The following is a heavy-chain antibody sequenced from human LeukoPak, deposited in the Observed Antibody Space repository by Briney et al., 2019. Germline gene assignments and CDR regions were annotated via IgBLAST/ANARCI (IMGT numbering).Heavy chain of an antibody. V-gene: IGHV3-21*01. CDR3: ARDLTYSGYDSHTDP. Sequence: GGSLLLSCAASGFTFSSYSMNWVRQAPGKGLEWVSSISSSSSYIYYADSVKGRFTISRDNAKNSLYLQMNSLRAEDTAVYYCARDLTYSGYDSHTDPWGQGTLVTVSS. D-gene: IGHD5-12*01. CDR1: GFTFSSYS. CDR2: ISSSSSYI. J-gene: IGHJ5*02.